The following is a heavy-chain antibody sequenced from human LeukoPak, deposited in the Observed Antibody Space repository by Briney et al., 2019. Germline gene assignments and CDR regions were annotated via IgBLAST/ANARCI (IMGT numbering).Heavy chain of an antibody. J-gene: IGHJ4*02. Sequence: PSGTLSRTCGVSGGSISNTNWWSWVRQPPGQGLEWIGEISLTGLTHYNPSLESRVTVSLDKSKNQLSLNLTSVTAADTAVYYCSRENGAFSPLGYWGQGTLVTVLS. CDR3: SRENGAFSPLGY. CDR2: ISLTGLT. V-gene: IGHV4-4*02. CDR1: GGSISNTNW. D-gene: IGHD2-8*01.